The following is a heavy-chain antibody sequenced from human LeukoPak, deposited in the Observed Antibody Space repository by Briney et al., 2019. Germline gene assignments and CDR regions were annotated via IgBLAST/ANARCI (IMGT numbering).Heavy chain of an antibody. CDR1: GGSFSGYY. CDR3: ARVAAGSGSYDDYYYYMDV. D-gene: IGHD3-10*01. J-gene: IGHJ6*03. Sequence: SETLSLTCAVYGGSFSGYYWSWIRQPPGKGLEWIGEINHSGSTNYNPSLKSRVTISVDTSKNQFSLKLSSVTAADTAVYYCARVAAGSGSYDDYYYYMDVWGKGTTVTVSS. CDR2: INHSGST. V-gene: IGHV4-34*01.